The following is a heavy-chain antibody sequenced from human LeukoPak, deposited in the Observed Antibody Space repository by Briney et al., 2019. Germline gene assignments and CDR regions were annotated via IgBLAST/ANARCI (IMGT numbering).Heavy chain of an antibody. D-gene: IGHD1-14*01. J-gene: IGHJ6*02. CDR1: GGTFNNYA. Sequence: SAKVSCKASGGTFNNYAITWVRQAPGQGLEWMGRIIPIFDIVNYTQKFQGRVTITADTITNTAYMELSSLRSEDTAVYFCARAPAGMDVWGQGTTVIVSS. V-gene: IGHV1-69*04. CDR3: ARAPAGMDV. CDR2: IIPIFDIV.